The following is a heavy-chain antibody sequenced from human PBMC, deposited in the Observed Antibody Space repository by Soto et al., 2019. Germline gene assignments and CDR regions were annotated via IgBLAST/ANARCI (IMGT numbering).Heavy chain of an antibody. CDR2: ISYDGSNK. J-gene: IGHJ4*02. Sequence: GGSLRLSCAASGFTFSSYAMHWVRQAPGKGLEWVAVISYDGSNKYYADSVKGRFTISRDNSKNTLYLQMNSLRAEDTAVYYCARDRDGGYAFDYWGQGTLVTVSS. CDR1: GFTFSSYA. V-gene: IGHV3-30-3*01. D-gene: IGHD5-12*01. CDR3: ARDRDGGYAFDY.